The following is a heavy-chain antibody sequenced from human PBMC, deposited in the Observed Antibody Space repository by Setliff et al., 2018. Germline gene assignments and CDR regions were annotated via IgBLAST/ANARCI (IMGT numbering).Heavy chain of an antibody. J-gene: IGHJ5*02. CDR1: GFSISTYT. Sequence: QPGGSLRLSCAASGFSISTYTMHWVRQAPGKGLEWVADISSDGSNKYYADSVKGRFTISRDNSKNTLYLQMNSLRAEDTAVYYCARDSRARITIFGVVTNWFDPWGQGTLVTVS. D-gene: IGHD3-3*01. V-gene: IGHV3-30*04. CDR2: ISSDGSNK. CDR3: ARDSRARITIFGVVTNWFDP.